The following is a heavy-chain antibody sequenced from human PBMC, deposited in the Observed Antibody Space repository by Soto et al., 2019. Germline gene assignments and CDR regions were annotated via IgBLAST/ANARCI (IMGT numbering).Heavy chain of an antibody. D-gene: IGHD1-26*01. CDR1: GGSISISSHY. V-gene: IGHV4-39*02. J-gene: IGHJ4*02. Sequence: QLQLQESGPGLVKPSETLSLTCTVSGGSISISSHYWGWIRQPPGKRLEWIGTISYSASTYYNPSPKSPLSISVDTSKTHFSLKLISVTAADTFVDFSARLVGTSRGRLDCWGQGDVVTVS. CDR3: ARLVGTSRGRLDC. CDR2: ISYSAST.